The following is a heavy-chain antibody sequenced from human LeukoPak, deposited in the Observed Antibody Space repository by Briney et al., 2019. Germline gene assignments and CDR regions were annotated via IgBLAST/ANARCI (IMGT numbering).Heavy chain of an antibody. CDR1: GFTFSSYA. CDR2: IYYSGST. CDR3: ARLGNVVATGYYYYYGMDV. J-gene: IGHJ6*02. D-gene: IGHD5-12*01. Sequence: PGGSLRLSCAASGFTFSSYAMSWVRQPPGKGLEWIGSIYYSGSTYYNPSLKSRVTISVDTSKNQFSLKLSSVTAADTAVYYCARLGNVVATGYYYYYGMDVWGQGTTVTVSS. V-gene: IGHV4-39*01.